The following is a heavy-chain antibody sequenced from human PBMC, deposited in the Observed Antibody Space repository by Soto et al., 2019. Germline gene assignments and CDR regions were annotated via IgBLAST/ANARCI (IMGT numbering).Heavy chain of an antibody. Sequence: SVQVSCKASGGPFSSFTISWVRQAPGQGLEWMGGIIPIYGTANYAQKFQDRVTIIADASTTTAYMELSSLRSEDTAVYYCARVESGARGVIKSCFGPLGQATRGAVAS. J-gene: IGHJ5*02. CDR2: IIPIYGTA. CDR3: ARVESGARGVIKSCFGP. D-gene: IGHD3-10*01. V-gene: IGHV1-69*13. CDR1: GGPFSSFT.